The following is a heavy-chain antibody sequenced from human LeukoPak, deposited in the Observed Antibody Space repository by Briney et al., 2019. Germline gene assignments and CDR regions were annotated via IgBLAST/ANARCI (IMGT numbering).Heavy chain of an antibody. D-gene: IGHD5-24*01. CDR1: GFTFSSYW. CDR2: IKQDGSEK. V-gene: IGHV3-7*01. J-gene: IGHJ4*02. Sequence: GGSLRLSCAASGFTFSSYWMSWVRQAPGKGLEWVANIKQDGSEKYYVDSVKGRFTISRDNAKNSLYLQMNSLRAEDTAVYYCARAAHQRWLQLKYWGQGTLVTVSS. CDR3: ARAAHQRWLQLKY.